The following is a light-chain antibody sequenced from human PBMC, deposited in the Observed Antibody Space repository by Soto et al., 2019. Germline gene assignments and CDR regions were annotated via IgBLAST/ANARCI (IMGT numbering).Light chain of an antibody. J-gene: IGKJ2*01. CDR2: DAS. CDR3: QQRSNWPPMYT. V-gene: IGKV3-11*01. Sequence: EIVLTQSPATLSSSPGERATLSCRASPSVSSYLAWYQQKPGQAPRLLTYDASNSATGIPARFSGSGSGTDFTLTISSREPEDFAVYYCQQRSNWPPMYTLGQGTKLESK. CDR1: PSVSSY.